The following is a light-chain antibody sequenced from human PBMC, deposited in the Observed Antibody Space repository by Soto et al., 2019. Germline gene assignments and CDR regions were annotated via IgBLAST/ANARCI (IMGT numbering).Light chain of an antibody. CDR2: KAS. J-gene: IGKJ1*01. Sequence: DIRMIQSPSTVSASVGDRVTITCWASQSISSWLAWYQQKPGKAPKLLIYKASSLESGVPSRFSGSGSGTEFTLTISSLQPDDFATYYCQQYNSYSRTFGQGTKVEIK. V-gene: IGKV1-5*03. CDR3: QQYNSYSRT. CDR1: QSISSW.